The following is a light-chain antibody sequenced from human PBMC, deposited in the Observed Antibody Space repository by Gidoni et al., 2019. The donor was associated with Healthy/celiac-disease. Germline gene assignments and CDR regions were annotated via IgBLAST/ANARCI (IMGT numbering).Light chain of an antibody. Sequence: QSALTQPASVSGSPGQSITISCTGTSSDVGGYHYVSWYQQHPGKAPKLMIYDVSNRPSGVSNRFSGSKSGNTASLTISGLQAEDEADYYCSSYTSSSTLYVCGTGTKVTVL. CDR1: SSDVGGYHY. CDR2: DVS. CDR3: SSYTSSSTLYV. V-gene: IGLV2-14*01. J-gene: IGLJ1*01.